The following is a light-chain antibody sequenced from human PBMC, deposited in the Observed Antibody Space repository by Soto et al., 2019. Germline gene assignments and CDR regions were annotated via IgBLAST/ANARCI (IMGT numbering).Light chain of an antibody. Sequence: DIQSPQAPCTVSGSVGDRVTITCRASQTISRWVAWYQENTGKAPKLLIYNASTLKSGVPSRFSGSGSGTEFTITISSRQSEDVATYYCHTFGQTARGGIK. CDR2: NAS. CDR1: QTISRW. J-gene: IGKJ5*01. V-gene: IGKV1-5*03. CDR3: HT.